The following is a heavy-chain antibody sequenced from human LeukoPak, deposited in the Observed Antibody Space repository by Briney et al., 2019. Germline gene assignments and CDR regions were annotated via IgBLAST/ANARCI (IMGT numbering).Heavy chain of an antibody. Sequence: PVASVKVSCKASGGTFSSYTISWVRQAPGQGLEWTGRIIPILGIANYAQKFQGRVTITADKSTSTAYMELSSLRSEDTAVYYCARVTESWFDPWGQGTLVTVSS. CDR3: ARVTESWFDP. CDR1: GGTFSSYT. CDR2: IIPILGIA. D-gene: IGHD1-14*01. V-gene: IGHV1-69*02. J-gene: IGHJ5*02.